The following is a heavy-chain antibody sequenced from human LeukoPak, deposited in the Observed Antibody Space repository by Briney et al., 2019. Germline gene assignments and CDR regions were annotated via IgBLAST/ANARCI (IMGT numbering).Heavy chain of an antibody. CDR2: MNPNSGNT. Sequence: ASVKVSCKASGYTFTSYDINWVRQATGQGLEWMGWMNPNSGNTGFAQKFQGRVTMTRNTSISTAYMELSSLRSEDTAVYYCARRMAHYYYYYYMDVWGKGTTVTVSS. D-gene: IGHD5-24*01. CDR3: ARRMAHYYYYYYMDV. J-gene: IGHJ6*03. V-gene: IGHV1-8*01. CDR1: GYTFTSYD.